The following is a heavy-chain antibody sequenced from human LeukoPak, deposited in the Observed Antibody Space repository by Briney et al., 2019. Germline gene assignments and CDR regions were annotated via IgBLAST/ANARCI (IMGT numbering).Heavy chain of an antibody. CDR1: GGSISSYY. Sequence: PSETLSPTCTVSGGSISSYYWSWIRQPAGEGLEWIGRIYTSGSTNYNASLKSRVSMSVDTSKNQFSLKLSSVTAADTAVFYCARENSGSYREFDYWGQGTLVTVSS. V-gene: IGHV4-4*07. D-gene: IGHD1-26*01. CDR3: ARENSGSYREFDY. CDR2: IYTSGST. J-gene: IGHJ4*02.